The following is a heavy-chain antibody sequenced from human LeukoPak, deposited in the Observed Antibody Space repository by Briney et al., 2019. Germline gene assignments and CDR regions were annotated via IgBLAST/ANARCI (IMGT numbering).Heavy chain of an antibody. D-gene: IGHD4-23*01. V-gene: IGHV3-21*01. CDR1: GFTFSSYS. Sequence: GGSLRLSCAASGFTFSSYSMNWVRQAPGKGLEWVSSIGSSSSYIYYADSVKGRFTISRDNAKNSLYLQMNSLRAEDTAVYYCARATLTTVGNYYYYYGMDVWGQGTTVTVSS. CDR2: IGSSSSYI. J-gene: IGHJ6*02. CDR3: ARATLTTVGNYYYYYGMDV.